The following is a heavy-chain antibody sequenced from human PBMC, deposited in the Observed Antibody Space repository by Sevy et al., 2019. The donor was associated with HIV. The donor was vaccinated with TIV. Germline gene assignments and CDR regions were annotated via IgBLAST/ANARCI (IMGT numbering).Heavy chain of an antibody. J-gene: IGHJ3*02. V-gene: IGHV4-34*01. CDR2: INHSGST. D-gene: IGHD2-2*01. Sequence: SETLSLTCAVYGGSFSGYYWSWIRQPPGKGLEWIGEINHSGSTNYNPSLKSRVTISVDTSKNQFSLKLSSVTAADTAVYYCAGHCSAPGCSHAFDIWGQGTMVTVSS. CDR3: AGHCSAPGCSHAFDI. CDR1: GGSFSGYY.